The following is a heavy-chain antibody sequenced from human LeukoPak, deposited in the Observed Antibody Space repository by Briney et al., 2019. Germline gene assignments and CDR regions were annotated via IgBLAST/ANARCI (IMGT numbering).Heavy chain of an antibody. CDR1: GFTFSSYG. V-gene: IGHV3-48*04. J-gene: IGHJ4*02. CDR2: ISSSGSTI. Sequence: GGSLRLSCAASGFTFSSYGVSWVRQAPGKGLEWVSYISSSGSTIYYADSVKGRFTISRDNAKNSLYLQMNSLRAEDTAVYYCARGAGYSYGYIGYWGQGTLVTVSS. CDR3: ARGAGYSYGYIGY. D-gene: IGHD5-18*01.